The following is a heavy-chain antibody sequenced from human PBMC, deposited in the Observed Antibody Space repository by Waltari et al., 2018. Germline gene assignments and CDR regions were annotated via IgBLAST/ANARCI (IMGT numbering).Heavy chain of an antibody. Sequence: QLHLQAAGPGLMKPSETLPLTCTVSSGSLSSSSYYGRWSRPPPGKGLAWIGSIYYSGSTYYNPSLKSRVTISVDTSKNQFSLKLSSVTAADTAVYYCARGYYDFWSGYGIEDYWGQGTLVTVSS. CDR2: IYYSGST. J-gene: IGHJ4*02. V-gene: IGHV4-39*01. CDR1: SGSLSSSSYY. D-gene: IGHD3-3*01. CDR3: ARGYYDFWSGYGIEDY.